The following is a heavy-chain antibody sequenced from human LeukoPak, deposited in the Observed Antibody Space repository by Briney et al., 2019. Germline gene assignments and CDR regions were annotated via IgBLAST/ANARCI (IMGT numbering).Heavy chain of an antibody. J-gene: IGHJ4*02. D-gene: IGHD7-27*01. CDR2: IKQDGSET. V-gene: IGHV3-7*01. Sequence: PGGSLRLSCATSGFIFSNYWMSWVRQAPGKGLEWVANIKQDGSETYYVDSVKGRFTISRDDAKNSLYLQMNSLRAEDTAVYYCARGHWGLDSWGQGTLVSVSS. CDR1: GFIFSNYW. CDR3: ARGHWGLDS.